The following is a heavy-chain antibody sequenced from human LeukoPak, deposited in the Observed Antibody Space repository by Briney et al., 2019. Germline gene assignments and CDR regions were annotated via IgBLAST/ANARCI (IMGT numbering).Heavy chain of an antibody. D-gene: IGHD3-10*01. Sequence: GGSLRLSCAASGFTFSSSSMNWVRQAPGKGLEWVSSISSSSSYIYYADSVKGRFTISRDNAKNSLYLQMNSLRAEDTAVYYCARVGAVMVRGVPSYFDYWGQGTLVTASS. J-gene: IGHJ4*02. CDR2: ISSSSSYI. V-gene: IGHV3-21*01. CDR1: GFTFSSSS. CDR3: ARVGAVMVRGVPSYFDY.